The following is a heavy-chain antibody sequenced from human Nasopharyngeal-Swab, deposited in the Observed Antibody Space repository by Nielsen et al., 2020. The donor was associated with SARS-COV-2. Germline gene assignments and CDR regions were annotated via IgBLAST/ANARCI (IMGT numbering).Heavy chain of an antibody. D-gene: IGHD4-17*01. CDR2: ISSSSSYI. J-gene: IGHJ4*02. CDR3: ARDDYGDDNFDY. Sequence: GESLKISCAASGFTFSSYSMNWVRQAPGKGLEWVSSISSSSSYICYADSVKGRFTISRDNAKNSLYLQMNSLRAEDTAVYYCARDDYGDDNFDYWGQGTLVTVSS. V-gene: IGHV3-21*01. CDR1: GFTFSSYS.